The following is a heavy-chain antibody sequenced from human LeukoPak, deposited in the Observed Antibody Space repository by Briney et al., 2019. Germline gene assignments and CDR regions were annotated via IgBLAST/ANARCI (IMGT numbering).Heavy chain of an antibody. V-gene: IGHV3-23*01. CDR2: ISGSGAST. CDR3: AKDVGKWESLHFFDY. Sequence: GGSLRLSCAGSGFTFSSHWMSWVRQAPGKGLEWISGISGSGASTYYADSVTGRFTISRDNSRNTLYLQMNSLRGDDTAVYYCAKDVGKWESLHFFDYWGQGTLVTVSS. CDR1: GFTFSSHW. J-gene: IGHJ4*02. D-gene: IGHD1-26*01.